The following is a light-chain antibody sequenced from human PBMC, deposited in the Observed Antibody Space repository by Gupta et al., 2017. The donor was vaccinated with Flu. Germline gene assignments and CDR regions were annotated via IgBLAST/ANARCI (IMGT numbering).Light chain of an antibody. CDR2: LAS. Sequence: DIVMTQSPLSLPVTPGEPASISCRSSQSRLHSNGYNYLDWYLQKPGQSPQLLIYLASKRASGVPDRFSGSGSGTDFTLKISRVEAEDVGVYYCKQTLQTPRTFGQGTKVEIK. CDR1: QSRLHSNGYNY. CDR3: KQTLQTPRT. V-gene: IGKV2-28*01. J-gene: IGKJ1*01.